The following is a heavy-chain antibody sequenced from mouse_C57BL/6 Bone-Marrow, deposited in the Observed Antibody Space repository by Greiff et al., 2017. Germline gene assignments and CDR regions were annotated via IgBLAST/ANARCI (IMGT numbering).Heavy chain of an antibody. CDR1: GYTFTSYW. CDR3: ARREYSNYGFDY. D-gene: IGHD2-5*01. J-gene: IGHJ2*01. Sequence: QVQLQQPGAELVMPGASVKLSCKASGYTFTSYWMHWVKQRPGQGLEWIGEIDPSDIYTNYNQKFKGKSTLTVDKSSSTAYMQLMSLTSEDSAVYSCARREYSNYGFDYWGQGTTLTVSS. V-gene: IGHV1-69*01. CDR2: IDPSDIYT.